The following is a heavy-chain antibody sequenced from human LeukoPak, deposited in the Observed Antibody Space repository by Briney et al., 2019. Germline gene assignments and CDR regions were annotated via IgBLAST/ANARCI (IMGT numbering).Heavy chain of an antibody. V-gene: IGHV3-66*01. D-gene: IGHD6-13*01. Sequence: GGSLRLSCAASGFTVSTNYMSWVRQAPGKGLEWVSVIYSGGSTYDADSVKGRFTISRDNSKNTLYLQMNSLRAEDTAVYYCARASIAAAGYYFDYWGQGTLVTVSS. CDR2: IYSGGST. J-gene: IGHJ4*02. CDR3: ARASIAAAGYYFDY. CDR1: GFTVSTNY.